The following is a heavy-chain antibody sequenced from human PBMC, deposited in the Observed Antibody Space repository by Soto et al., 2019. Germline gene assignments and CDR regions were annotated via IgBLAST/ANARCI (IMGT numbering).Heavy chain of an antibody. V-gene: IGHV4-39*01. CDR2: IYYSGST. J-gene: IGHJ5*02. CDR1: GGSISSSSYY. CDR3: ARSAAGTFGFDRFDP. Sequence: NPSETLSLTCTVSGGSISSSSYYWGWIRQPPGKGLEWIGSIYYSGSTYYNPSLKSRVTISVDTSKNQFSLKLSSVTAADTAVYYCARSAAGTFGFDRFDPWGQGTLVTVSS. D-gene: IGHD6-13*01.